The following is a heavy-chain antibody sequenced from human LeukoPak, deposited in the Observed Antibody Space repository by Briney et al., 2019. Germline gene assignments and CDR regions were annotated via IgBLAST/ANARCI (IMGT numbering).Heavy chain of an antibody. CDR2: IWYDGSNK. J-gene: IGHJ4*02. CDR3: ASRIRGTYYSDY. D-gene: IGHD5-18*01. Sequence: GGSLRLSCAASGFTFSSYGMHWVRQAPGKGLEWVAVIWYDGSNKYYADSVKGRFTISRDNSKNTLYLQMNSLRAEDTAVYYCASRIRGTYYSDYWGQGTLVTVSS. V-gene: IGHV3-33*01. CDR1: GFTFSSYG.